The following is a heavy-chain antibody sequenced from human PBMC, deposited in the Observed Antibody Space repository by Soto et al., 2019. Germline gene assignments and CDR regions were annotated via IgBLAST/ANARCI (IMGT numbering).Heavy chain of an antibody. V-gene: IGHV4-39*01. Sequence: PSETLSLTCAVSGYSISSSSYYWGWLRQPPGKGLEWIGSIYYSGSTYYNPSLKSRVTISVDTSNNQVSLQLNSVTPDDTAVYYCARLIGNSWLDSWGQGTLVTVSS. CDR1: GYSISSSSYY. J-gene: IGHJ5*01. D-gene: IGHD1-26*01. CDR3: ARLIGNSWLDS. CDR2: IYYSGST.